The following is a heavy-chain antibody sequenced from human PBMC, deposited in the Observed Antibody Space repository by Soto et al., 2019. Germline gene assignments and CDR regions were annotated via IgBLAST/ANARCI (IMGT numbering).Heavy chain of an antibody. CDR3: ARGRYCLTGRCFPNWFDS. V-gene: IGHV4-30-4*01. J-gene: IGHJ5*01. CDR1: GDSISTVDYF. D-gene: IGHD2-15*01. CDR2: IYKSTTT. Sequence: SETLSLTCSISGDSISTVDYFWAWIRQPPGQALEYIGYIYKSTTTYYNPSFESRVAISLDTSKSQFSLNVTSVTAADTAVYFCARGRYCLTGRCFPNWFDSWGQGTPVTVSS.